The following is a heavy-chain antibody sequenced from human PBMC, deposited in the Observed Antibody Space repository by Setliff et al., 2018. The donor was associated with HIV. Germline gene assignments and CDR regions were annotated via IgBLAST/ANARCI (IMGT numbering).Heavy chain of an antibody. J-gene: IGHJ4*02. CDR1: GGSMSGLY. D-gene: IGHD1-1*01. CDR2: NYYDGTT. Sequence: SETLSLTCTVSGGSMSGLYWSWIRQPPGKGQEWVGYNYYDGTTTSNPSLKSRATISVDTSENHFSLMLSSATAADTAVYYCAIVTSSPGYFLDYWGQGTLVTVSS. CDR3: AIVTSSPGYFLDY. V-gene: IGHV4-59*12.